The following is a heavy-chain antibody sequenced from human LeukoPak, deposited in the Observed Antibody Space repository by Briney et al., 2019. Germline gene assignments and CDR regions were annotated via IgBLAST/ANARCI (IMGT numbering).Heavy chain of an antibody. Sequence: GASVKVSCKASGGTFSSYAISWVRQAPGQGLEWMGRIIPIFGIANYAQKFQGRVTMTEDTSTDTAYMELSSLRSEDTAVYYCATGDSIDFDYWGQGTLVTVSS. V-gene: IGHV1-69*04. CDR3: ATGDSIDFDY. CDR2: IIPIFGIA. D-gene: IGHD3-22*01. J-gene: IGHJ4*02. CDR1: GGTFSSYA.